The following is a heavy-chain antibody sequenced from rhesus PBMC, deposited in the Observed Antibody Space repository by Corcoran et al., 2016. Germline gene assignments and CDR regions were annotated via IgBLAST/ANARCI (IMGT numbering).Heavy chain of an antibody. CDR1: GFTFSSYG. D-gene: IGHD1-14*01. Sequence: EVQLVESGGGLVQPGGSLRLSCAASGFTFSSYGMHWVRQAQGKGLEWVTVISYDGSKKCYSDTVKDRFTISRDNSKNMLYLQRNNLKLEDTAVYYCARALHIAGTGGLDSWGQGVVVTVSS. J-gene: IGHJ6*01. CDR3: ARALHIAGTGGLDS. V-gene: IGHV3-54*02. CDR2: ISYDGSKK.